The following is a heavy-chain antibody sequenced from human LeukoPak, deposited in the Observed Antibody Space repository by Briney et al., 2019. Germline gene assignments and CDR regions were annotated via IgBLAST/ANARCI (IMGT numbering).Heavy chain of an antibody. Sequence: GGSLRLSCSASEFSFSRYAMHWVRQGPGKGLEHVSTISSNGASTYYSDSAKGRFTISRDNSKNTLYLQLSSLSAEDTAVYYCVKGGYYDSSGFPEYFQDWGQGTLVSASS. CDR2: ISSNGAST. CDR3: VKGGYYDSSGFPEYFQD. D-gene: IGHD3-22*01. CDR1: EFSFSRYA. J-gene: IGHJ1*01. V-gene: IGHV3-64D*09.